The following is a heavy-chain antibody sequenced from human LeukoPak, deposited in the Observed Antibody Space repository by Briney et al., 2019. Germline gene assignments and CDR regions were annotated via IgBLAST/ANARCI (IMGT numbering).Heavy chain of an antibody. J-gene: IGHJ6*02. CDR2: MNPNIGNT. CDR1: GYSFTSHE. V-gene: IGHV1-8*01. CDR3: ASMGYCSGGSCYSYYYYGMDV. D-gene: IGHD2-15*01. Sequence: ASVKVSCKPSGYSFTSHEINWVRQAPGQGLEWMGWMNPNIGNTDYAQKSQGRVTMTRNTSISTAYMELSSLRSEDTAVYYCASMGYCSGGSCYSYYYYGMDVWGQGTTVTVSS.